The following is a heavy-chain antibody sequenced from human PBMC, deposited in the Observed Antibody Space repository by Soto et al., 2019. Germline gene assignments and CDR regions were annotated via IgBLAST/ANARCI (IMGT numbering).Heavy chain of an antibody. D-gene: IGHD6-19*01. V-gene: IGHV1-2*02. CDR1: GYSFIGYY. CDR2: INPNSGGT. Sequence: ASVKVSCKASGYSFIGYYMHWVRQAPGQGLEWMGWINPNSGGTDYAQKFQGRVTMTRDTSISTVYMGLASLTSDDTAVYYCARSLYTSGLYYFDFWGQGTLVTVSS. CDR3: ARSLYTSGLYYFDF. J-gene: IGHJ4*02.